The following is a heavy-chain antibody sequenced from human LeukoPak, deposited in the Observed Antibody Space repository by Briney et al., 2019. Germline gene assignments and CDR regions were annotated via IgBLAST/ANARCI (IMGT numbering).Heavy chain of an antibody. D-gene: IGHD3-16*01. CDR3: ARDGGDDAFDL. V-gene: IGHV3-30*03. Sequence: GGSPRLSCAASGFTFSSYGMHWVRQAPGKGLEWVAVISYDGSNKYYADSVKGRFTISRDNAKDSLYLQMNSLRAEDTAVYYCARDGGDDAFDLWGQGTTVTVSS. CDR1: GFTFSSYG. J-gene: IGHJ3*01. CDR2: ISYDGSNK.